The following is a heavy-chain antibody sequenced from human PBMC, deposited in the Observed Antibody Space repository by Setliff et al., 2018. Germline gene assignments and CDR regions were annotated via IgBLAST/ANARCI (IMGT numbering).Heavy chain of an antibody. CDR3: ARLRAPGSHGLDP. V-gene: IGHV4-34*01. D-gene: IGHD3-10*01. Sequence: PSETLSLTCAVYGGPFSGYYWSWIRQPPGEGLENIGEIDHSGTTSYNPSLKSRVTISVDTSKNQFSLKLRSVTADDTAVYYCARLRAPGSHGLDPWGQGTLVTVSS. CDR1: GGPFSGYY. J-gene: IGHJ5*02. CDR2: IDHSGTT.